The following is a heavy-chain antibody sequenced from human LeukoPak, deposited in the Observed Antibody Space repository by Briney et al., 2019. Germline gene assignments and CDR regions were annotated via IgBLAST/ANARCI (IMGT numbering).Heavy chain of an antibody. V-gene: IGHV3-30*03. D-gene: IGHD6-19*01. CDR2: ISYDGSNK. J-gene: IGHJ4*02. CDR1: GFTFSSYG. Sequence: GRSLRLSCAASGFTFSSYGMHWVRQAPGKGLEWVAVISYDGSNKYYADSVKGRFTISRDNSKNTLYLQMNSLRAEDTAVYYCAAGSGWRFDYWGQGTLVTVSS. CDR3: AAGSGWRFDY.